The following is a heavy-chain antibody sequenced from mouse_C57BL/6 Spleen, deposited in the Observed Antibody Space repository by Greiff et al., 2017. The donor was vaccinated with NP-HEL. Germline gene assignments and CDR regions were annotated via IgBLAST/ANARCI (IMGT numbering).Heavy chain of an antibody. D-gene: IGHD1-1*01. CDR2: IWRGGST. Sequence: QVQLQQSGPGLVQPSQSLSITCTVSGFSLTSYGVHWVRQSPGKGLEWLGVIWRGGSTDYNAAFMSRLSITKDNSKSQVFFKMNSLQADDTAIYYCAKNGRTVEGYFDVWGTGTTVTVSS. CDR3: AKNGRTVEGYFDV. J-gene: IGHJ1*03. CDR1: GFSLTSYG. V-gene: IGHV2-5*01.